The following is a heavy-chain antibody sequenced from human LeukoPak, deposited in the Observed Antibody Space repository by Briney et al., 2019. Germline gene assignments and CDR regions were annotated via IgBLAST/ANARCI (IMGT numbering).Heavy chain of an antibody. D-gene: IGHD4-17*01. J-gene: IGHJ6*03. V-gene: IGHV1-69*05. Sequence: GSSVKVSCKASGGTFSSYAISWVRQAPGQGLEWMGRIIPIVGTANYAQKFQGRVTITKDESTSKASMELSSLRSEDTAVYYCATYWPGPYGDYEGYYYMDVWGKGTTVTVSS. CDR2: IIPIVGTA. CDR1: GGTFSSYA. CDR3: ATYWPGPYGDYEGYYYMDV.